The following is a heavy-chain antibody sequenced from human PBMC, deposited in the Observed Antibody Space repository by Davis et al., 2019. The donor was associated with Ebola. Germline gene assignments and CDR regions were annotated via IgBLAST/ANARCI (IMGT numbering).Heavy chain of an antibody. Sequence: MPGRSLRPSCPVSAGSIRSHYSSWIRPPPGKGLEWIGYIHSSGSTHSNPTLKSPVTISVTTSKNQFSLNLRSVTAADTAVYYCARDLLGYCSSTSCYRNGMDVWGQGTTVTVSS. V-gene: IGHV4-59*11. CDR1: AGSIRSHY. CDR2: IHSSGST. D-gene: IGHD2-2*01. J-gene: IGHJ6*02. CDR3: ARDLLGYCSSTSCYRNGMDV.